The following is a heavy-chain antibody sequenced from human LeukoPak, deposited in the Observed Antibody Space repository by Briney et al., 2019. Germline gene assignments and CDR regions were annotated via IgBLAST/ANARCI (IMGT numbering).Heavy chain of an antibody. J-gene: IGHJ5*02. V-gene: IGHV3-11*04. D-gene: IGHD2-2*01. CDR2: ISSSGSTI. Sequence: GGSLRLSCAASGFTVSSNYMSWVRQAPGKGLEWVSYISSSGSTIYYADSVKGRFTISRDNAKNSLYLQMNSLRAEDTAVYYCARGPSWGSYLWGQGTLVTVSS. CDR3: ARGPSWGSYL. CDR1: GFTVSSNY.